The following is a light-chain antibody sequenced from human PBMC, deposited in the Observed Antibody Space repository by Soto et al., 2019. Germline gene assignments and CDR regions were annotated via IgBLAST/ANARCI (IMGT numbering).Light chain of an antibody. Sequence: DIVMTQSPDSLAVSLGERATINCKSSQSVLYSSNNKNYLAWYQQKPGQPPKLLIYWASTRESGVPGRFSGSGSGTDFTLTISSLQAEDVAFYYCQQYYRPWTFGQGTKVEIK. V-gene: IGKV4-1*01. CDR1: QSVLYSSNNKNY. J-gene: IGKJ1*01. CDR3: QQYYRPWT. CDR2: WAS.